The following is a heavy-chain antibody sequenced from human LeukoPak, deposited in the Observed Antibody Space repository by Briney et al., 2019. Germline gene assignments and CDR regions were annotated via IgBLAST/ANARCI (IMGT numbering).Heavy chain of an antibody. D-gene: IGHD6-19*01. Sequence: SETLSLTCPVSGGSISIYHWSWIRQPPGKGLEWIGYIYYSGSTNYNPSLKSRVTISVDTSKNQFSLKLSSVTAADTAVYYCARHLAGTVWYIDLWGRGTLVTVSS. CDR3: ARHLAGTVWYIDL. CDR1: GGSISIYH. J-gene: IGHJ2*01. V-gene: IGHV4-59*08. CDR2: IYYSGST.